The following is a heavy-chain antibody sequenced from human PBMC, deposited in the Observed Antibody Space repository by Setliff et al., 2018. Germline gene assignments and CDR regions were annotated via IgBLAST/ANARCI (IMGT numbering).Heavy chain of an antibody. J-gene: IGHJ5*02. D-gene: IGHD3-22*01. Sequence: SVKVSCKASGATFSSYAISWVRQAPGQGLEWMGRIIPIFGTANYAQKFQGRVTITADKSTSTAYMELSSLRSEDTAVYYCARAPSSTVINWFDPWGQGTRVTVSS. CDR1: GATFSSYA. V-gene: IGHV1-69*06. CDR2: IIPIFGTA. CDR3: ARAPSSTVINWFDP.